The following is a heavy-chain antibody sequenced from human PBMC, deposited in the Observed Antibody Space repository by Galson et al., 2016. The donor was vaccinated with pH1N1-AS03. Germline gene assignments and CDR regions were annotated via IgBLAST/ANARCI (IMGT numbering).Heavy chain of an antibody. J-gene: IGHJ3*02. D-gene: IGHD2-15*01. CDR1: GDSVSTQNVA. V-gene: IGHV6-1*01. CDR3: ARGRYSGFDI. Sequence: CAISGDSVSTQNVAWNWFRQSPSRGLEWLGRTYWRSKWYIDYALSLKSRITINPDTSKNQFSLQLTSVIPDDTAVYYCARGRYSGFDIWSQGTLVTVSS. CDR2: TYWRSKWYI.